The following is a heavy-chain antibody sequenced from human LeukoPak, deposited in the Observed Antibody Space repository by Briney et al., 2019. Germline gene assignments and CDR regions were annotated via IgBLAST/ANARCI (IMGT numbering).Heavy chain of an antibody. CDR2: ISSSGSTI. J-gene: IGHJ4*02. CDR3: ARSRYGVVGF. CDR1: GFTFSSYE. D-gene: IGHD4-17*01. V-gene: IGHV3-48*03. Sequence: GGSLRLSCAASGFTFSSYEMNWVRQAPGKGLEWVLHISSSGSTIYYADSVKGRFTISRDNAKNSLYLQMNSLRAEDTAVYYCARSRYGVVGFWGQGTLVTVSS.